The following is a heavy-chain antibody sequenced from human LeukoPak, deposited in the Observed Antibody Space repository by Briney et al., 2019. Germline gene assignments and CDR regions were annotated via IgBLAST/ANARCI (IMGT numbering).Heavy chain of an antibody. CDR1: GFTFSSYG. V-gene: IGHV3-33*01. D-gene: IGHD5-24*01. Sequence: GRSLRLSCTASGFTFSSYGMHWLRQAPGKGLEWVAVIWYDGSNKYYADSVKGRFTISRDNSKNTLYLQMNSLRAEDTAVYYCAREEMATMRFDYCGQGTLVTVSS. CDR3: AREEMATMRFDY. CDR2: IWYDGSNK. J-gene: IGHJ4*02.